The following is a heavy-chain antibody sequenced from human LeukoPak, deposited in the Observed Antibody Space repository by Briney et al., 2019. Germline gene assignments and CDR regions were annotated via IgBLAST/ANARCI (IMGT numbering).Heavy chain of an antibody. V-gene: IGHV4-59*01. CDR2: IYYSGST. CDR1: GGSISSYY. D-gene: IGHD3-10*01. Sequence: SETLSLTCTVSGGSISSYYWSWIRQPPGKGLEWIGYIYYSGSTNYNPSLKRRVTISVDTSKNQFSLKLSSVTAADTAVYYCARDGMVRGVIGAFDIWGQGTMVTVSS. CDR3: ARDGMVRGVIGAFDI. J-gene: IGHJ3*02.